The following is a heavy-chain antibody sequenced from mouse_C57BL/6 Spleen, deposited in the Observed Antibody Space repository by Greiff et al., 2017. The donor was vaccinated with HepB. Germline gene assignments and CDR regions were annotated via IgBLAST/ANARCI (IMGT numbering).Heavy chain of an antibody. CDR2: ISSGTSTI. J-gene: IGHJ2*01. Sequence: EVMLVESGAGLVKPGGSLKLSCAASGFTFSDYGMHWVRQTPVKGLEWVAYISSGTSTIYYAHTLKGRFSIARDNAKNTLFLQMTSLRSVNTAMYYCARGYPCYFDYWGQGTTLTVSS. V-gene: IGHV5-17*01. D-gene: IGHD2-2*01. CDR3: ARGYPCYFDY. CDR1: GFTFSDYG.